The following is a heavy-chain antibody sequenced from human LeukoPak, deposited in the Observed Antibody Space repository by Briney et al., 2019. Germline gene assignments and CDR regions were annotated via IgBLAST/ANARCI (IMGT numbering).Heavy chain of an antibody. J-gene: IGHJ4*02. CDR3: ARRPAAAGLFDY. CDR1: GGSISSSTHY. V-gene: IGHV4-39*01. Sequence: PSETLSLTCTVSGGSISSSTHYWGWIRQPPGKGLEWIGSIYYSGSSYYNPSLKSRVTLSVDTSKNQFSLKLISVTAADTAVYYCARRPAAAGLFDYWGQGTLVTVSS. D-gene: IGHD6-13*01. CDR2: IYYSGSS.